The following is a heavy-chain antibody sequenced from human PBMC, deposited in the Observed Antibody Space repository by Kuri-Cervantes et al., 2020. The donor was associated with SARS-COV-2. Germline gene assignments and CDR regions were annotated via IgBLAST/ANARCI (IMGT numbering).Heavy chain of an antibody. J-gene: IGHJ5*02. Sequence: ASVKVSCKASGYTFTSYDINWVRQATGQGLEWMGWMNPNSGNTGYAQKFQGRVTITRNTSISAAYMELSSLRSEDTAVYYCARVGYDFRSGPNWFDPWGQGTLVTVSS. V-gene: IGHV1-8*03. D-gene: IGHD3-3*01. CDR2: MNPNSGNT. CDR1: GYTFTSYD. CDR3: ARVGYDFRSGPNWFDP.